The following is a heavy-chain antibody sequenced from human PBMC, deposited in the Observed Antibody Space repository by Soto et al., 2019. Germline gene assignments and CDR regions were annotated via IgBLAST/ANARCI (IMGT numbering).Heavy chain of an antibody. V-gene: IGHV3-30-3*01. D-gene: IGHD2-15*01. CDR1: GFTFSSYV. CDR2: ISYDGNNK. J-gene: IGHJ6*02. CDR3: ARAGCDGGSCYTLVGLRYGMDV. Sequence: QVQLVESGGGVVQPGRSLRLSCAASGFTFSSYVMHWVRQAPGKGLEWVAIISYDGNNKYYADSVKGQFTISRDNSKNTLYLQMNSLRAEDTAVYYCARAGCDGGSCYTLVGLRYGMDVWGQGTTVTVSS.